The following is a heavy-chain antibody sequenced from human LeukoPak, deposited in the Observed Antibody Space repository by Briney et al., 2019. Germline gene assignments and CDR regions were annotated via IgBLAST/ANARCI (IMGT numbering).Heavy chain of an antibody. CDR3: ARGSLGLWFVFDY. D-gene: IGHD3-10*01. Sequence: GGSLRLSCAASGFTFSSYGMHWVRQAPGKGLEWVAFIRYDGSNKYYADSVKGRFTISRDNSKNTLYLQMNSLRAEDTAVYYCARGSLGLWFVFDYWGQGTLVTVSS. J-gene: IGHJ4*02. CDR1: GFTFSSYG. V-gene: IGHV3-30*02. CDR2: IRYDGSNK.